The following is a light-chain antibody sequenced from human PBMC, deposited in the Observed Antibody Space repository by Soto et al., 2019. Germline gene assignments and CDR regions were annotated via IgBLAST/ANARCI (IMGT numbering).Light chain of an antibody. CDR3: QQYNNWPWT. CDR2: GAS. CDR1: QSVSSN. J-gene: IGKJ1*01. V-gene: IGKV3-15*01. Sequence: EILMTQAPSTLSVSPVEIATLSCRASQSVSSNLAWYQQKPGQAPRLLIYGASTRATGIPARFSGSGSGTEFTLTISSLQSEDFAVYYCQQYNNWPWTFGQGTKVDIK.